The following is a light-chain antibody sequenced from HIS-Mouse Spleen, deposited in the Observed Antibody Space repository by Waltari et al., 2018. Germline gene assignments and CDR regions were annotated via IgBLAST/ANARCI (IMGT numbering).Light chain of an antibody. J-gene: IGLJ2*01. CDR1: ALPKKY. V-gene: IGLV3-10*01. Sequence: SYELTQPPSVSVSPGQTARITCSGDALPKKYAYWYQQKSGQAPVLVINEDSKRPSGIPEGFSGSSSGNMATLTISGAQVEDEADYYCYSTDSSCNHSVFGGGTKLTVL. CDR2: EDS. CDR3: YSTDSSCNHSV.